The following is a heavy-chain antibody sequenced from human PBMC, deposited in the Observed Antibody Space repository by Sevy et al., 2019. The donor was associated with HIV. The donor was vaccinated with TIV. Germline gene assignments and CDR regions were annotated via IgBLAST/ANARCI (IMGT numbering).Heavy chain of an antibody. CDR1: GFTFITYD. V-gene: IGHV3-13*01. D-gene: IGHD1-26*01. J-gene: IGHJ6*02. Sequence: GGSLRLSCAASGFTFITYDMHWVRHVTGKGLEWVSGVGPAGDTFYPGSVKGRFTISRENAKNSLYLQMNSLRAEDTAVYYCARSGGSYDYGMDVWGQGTTVTVSS. CDR3: ARSGGSYDYGMDV. CDR2: VGPAGDT.